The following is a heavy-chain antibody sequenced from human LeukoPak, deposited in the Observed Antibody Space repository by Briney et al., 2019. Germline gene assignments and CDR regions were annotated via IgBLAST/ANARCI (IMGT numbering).Heavy chain of an antibody. CDR1: GGSISSYY. Sequence: SETLSLTCTVSGGSISSYYWSWIRQPAGKGLESIGHISTSGSTNYNPSLKSRVTISVDTSKNQFSLKLSSVTAADTAVYYCARQWHGYSSGWGQGTLVTVSS. CDR3: ARQWHGYSSG. CDR2: ISTSGST. V-gene: IGHV4-4*07. J-gene: IGHJ4*02. D-gene: IGHD6-19*01.